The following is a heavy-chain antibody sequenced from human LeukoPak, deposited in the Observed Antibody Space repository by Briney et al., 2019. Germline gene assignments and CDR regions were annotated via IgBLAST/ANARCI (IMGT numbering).Heavy chain of an antibody. CDR1: GFTFSSYA. V-gene: IGHV3-30-3*01. CDR2: ISYDGSNK. CDR3: ARDWDDGDYVIHPTPYYFDY. D-gene: IGHD4-17*01. J-gene: IGHJ4*02. Sequence: GGSLRLSCAASGFTFSSYAMHWARQAPGKGLEWVAVISYDGSNKYYADSVKGRFTISRDNAKNSLYLQMNSLRDEDTAVYYCARDWDDGDYVIHPTPYYFDYWGQGTLVTVSS.